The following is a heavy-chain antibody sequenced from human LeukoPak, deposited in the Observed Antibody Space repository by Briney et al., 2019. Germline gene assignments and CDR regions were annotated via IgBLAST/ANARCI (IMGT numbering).Heavy chain of an antibody. Sequence: SQTLSLTCSVSGRSISSSDYYWSWIRQYPGKGLEWVGYVHHSGSASYNPSLKSRVTISGDTSKNQFSLKLSSVTAADTAVYYCARDRVTVAGRDYSYYYGLDVWGQGTAVTVSS. V-gene: IGHV4-31*03. CDR2: VHHSGSA. D-gene: IGHD6-19*01. CDR3: ARDRVTVAGRDYSYYYGLDV. CDR1: GRSISSSDYY. J-gene: IGHJ6*01.